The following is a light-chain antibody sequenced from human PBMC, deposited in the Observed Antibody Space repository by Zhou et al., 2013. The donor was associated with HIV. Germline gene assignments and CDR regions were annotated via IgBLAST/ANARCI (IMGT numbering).Light chain of an antibody. Sequence: TQSPLSLSVTLGQPASISCRSSQSLVHSDGNTYLNWFYQRPGQSPWRLIYKVSYRDSGVPDRFGGSGAGTDFTLKISRVEAEDVGVYYCMQATHFPLTFGGGTKVEIK. J-gene: IGKJ4*01. CDR3: MQATHFPLT. CDR1: QSLVHSDGNTY. CDR2: KVS. V-gene: IGKV2-30*02.